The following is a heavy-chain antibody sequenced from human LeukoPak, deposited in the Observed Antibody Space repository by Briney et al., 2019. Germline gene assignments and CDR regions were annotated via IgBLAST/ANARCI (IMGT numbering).Heavy chain of an antibody. CDR3: ARGLGGIDYYSSRGAFDI. CDR1: GGSFSGYY. D-gene: IGHD3-22*01. Sequence: TSSETLSLTCAVYGGSFSGYYWSWIRQPPGKGLEWIGEINHSGSTNYNPSLKSRVTISVDTSKNQFSLKLSSVTAADTAVYYCARGLGGIDYYSSRGAFDIWGQGTMVTVS. J-gene: IGHJ3*02. V-gene: IGHV4-34*01. CDR2: INHSGST.